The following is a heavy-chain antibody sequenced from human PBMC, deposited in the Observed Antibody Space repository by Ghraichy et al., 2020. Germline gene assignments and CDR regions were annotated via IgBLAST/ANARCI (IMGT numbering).Heavy chain of an antibody. CDR1: GFAFNKYW. D-gene: IGHD3-16*01. CDR3: ARDALAGGHDY. CDR2: IRQDASMK. J-gene: IGHJ4*02. Sequence: GESLRLSCVASGFAFNKYWMTWVRQAPGKGLEGVASIRQDASMKFYVDSVKGRFTISRDNADNSLYLQMNSLRADDTAIYYCARDALAGGHDYWGRGLLVTVSA. V-gene: IGHV3-7*03.